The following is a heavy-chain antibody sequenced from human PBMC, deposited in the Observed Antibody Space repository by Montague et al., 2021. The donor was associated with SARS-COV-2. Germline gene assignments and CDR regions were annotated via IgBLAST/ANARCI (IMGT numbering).Heavy chain of an antibody. V-gene: IGHV4-39*07. CDR1: GVSIGGYTYF. CDR3: AREGGWLSRGSYYFDY. J-gene: IGHJ4*02. CDR2: IYYSGST. D-gene: IGHD3-22*01. Sequence: SETLSLTCTVSGVSIGGYTYFWGWIRQPPGKGLEWIGSIYYSGSTYYNPSLKSRVTISVDTSKNQFSLKLSSVTAADTAVYYCAREGGWLSRGSYYFDYWGQGTLVTVSS.